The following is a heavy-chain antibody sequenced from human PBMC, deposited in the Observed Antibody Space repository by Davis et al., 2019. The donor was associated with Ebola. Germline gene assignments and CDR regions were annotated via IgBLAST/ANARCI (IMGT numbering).Heavy chain of an antibody. V-gene: IGHV3-53*01. D-gene: IGHD6-13*01. Sequence: GESLKISCTASGFTVSSNYMSCVRQAPGKGLEWVSVIYSGGSTYYTDSVKGRFTISRDNSKNTLYLQMNSLRAEDTAVYYCAKDERYSSSWYGYFQHWGQGTLVTVSS. CDR1: GFTVSSNY. CDR3: AKDERYSSSWYGYFQH. CDR2: IYSGGST. J-gene: IGHJ1*01.